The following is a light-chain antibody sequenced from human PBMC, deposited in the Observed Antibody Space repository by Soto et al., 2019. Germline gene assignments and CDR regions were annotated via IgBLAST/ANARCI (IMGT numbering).Light chain of an antibody. V-gene: IGKV1-5*01. J-gene: IGKJ4*01. Sequence: DIQMTQSPSTLSASVGDRVTITCLASQSISSWLAWYQQKPGKAPKLLIYDASSLESGVPSRFSGSGSGTELTLIISSLQPDDFATYYCQQYNSYSGLTFGGGTKVEIK. CDR2: DAS. CDR1: QSISSW. CDR3: QQYNSYSGLT.